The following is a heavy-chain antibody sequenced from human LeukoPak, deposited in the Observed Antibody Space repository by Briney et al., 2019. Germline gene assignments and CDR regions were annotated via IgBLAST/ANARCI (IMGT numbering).Heavy chain of an antibody. CDR3: AKGSVGFGELFDY. J-gene: IGHJ4*02. CDR2: ISGSGGST. Sequence: PWGSLRLSCAASGFTFSSYGMSWVRQAPGKGLEWVSAISGSGGSTYYADSVKGRFTISRDNSKNTLYLQMNSLRAEDTAVYYCAKGSVGFGELFDYWGQGTLVTVSS. D-gene: IGHD3-10*01. V-gene: IGHV3-23*01. CDR1: GFTFSSYG.